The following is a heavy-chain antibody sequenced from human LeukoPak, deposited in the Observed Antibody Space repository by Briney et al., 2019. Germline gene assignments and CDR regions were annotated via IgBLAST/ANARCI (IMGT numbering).Heavy chain of an antibody. V-gene: IGHV4-61*02. CDR2: ISTSGTT. CDR3: ARDTGSGWFDY. Sequence: PSETLSLTCTVSGGSFSGGNYYWRWLRQPAGTGLEWIGRISTSGTTNYNPSLKSRITISIGTSKNQFSLNLSSVTAADTAVYYCARDTGSGWFDYWGQGTLVTVSS. D-gene: IGHD6-19*01. J-gene: IGHJ4*02. CDR1: GGSFSGGNYY.